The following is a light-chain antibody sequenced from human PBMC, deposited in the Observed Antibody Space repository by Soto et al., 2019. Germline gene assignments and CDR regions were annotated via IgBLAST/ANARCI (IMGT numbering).Light chain of an antibody. CDR1: QSISSS. CDR3: QQSFSTLGRT. CDR2: AAS. Sequence: DIQMTQSPSSLSASVGDRVTITCRASQSISSSLNWYQQRPGKAPNLLIYAASSLQSGVPSRFSGSGSGTDFTLTISSLQPEDFATYYCQQSFSTLGRTFGQGTKVENK. J-gene: IGKJ1*01. V-gene: IGKV1-39*01.